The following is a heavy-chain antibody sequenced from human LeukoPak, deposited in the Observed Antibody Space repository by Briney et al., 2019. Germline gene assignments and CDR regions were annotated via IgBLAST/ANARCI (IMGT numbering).Heavy chain of an antibody. Sequence: GSLRLSRAPSVFSFSSYSINWVRPAPRKGVEGVSSSSSSSSHIYYTGSVKGRFTISRDNSKKSLYLQTNSLRAEDTAVYYCARGSWFGEFDYWGQGTLVTVSS. CDR1: VFSFSSYS. D-gene: IGHD3-10*01. V-gene: IGHV3-21*01. J-gene: IGHJ4*02. CDR2: SSSSSSHI. CDR3: ARGSWFGEFDY.